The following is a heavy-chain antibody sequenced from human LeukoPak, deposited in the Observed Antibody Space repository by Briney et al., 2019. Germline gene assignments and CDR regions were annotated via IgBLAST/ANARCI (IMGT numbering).Heavy chain of an antibody. CDR2: IYYSGST. J-gene: IGHJ4*02. V-gene: IGHV4-59*08. D-gene: IGHD1-26*01. CDR3: ARQKDSGTYPFDY. Sequence: SETLSLNCTVSGASTSSYYWSWIRQPPGKGLEWIGSIYYSGSTNYNPSLKSRVTISVDTSKNQFSLKLSSVTAADTAVYYCARQKDSGTYPFDYWGQGTLVTVSS. CDR1: GASTSSYY.